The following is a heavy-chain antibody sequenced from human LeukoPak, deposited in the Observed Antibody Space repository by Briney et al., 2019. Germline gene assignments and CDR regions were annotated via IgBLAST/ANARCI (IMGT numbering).Heavy chain of an antibody. CDR2: IYYSGST. V-gene: IGHV4-39*01. CDR1: GGSISSSNYY. D-gene: IGHD5-24*01. Sequence: SETLSLTCTVSGGSISSSNYYWGWIRQPPGKGLEWIGSIYYSGSTYYNPSLKSRVTISVDTSKNQFSLKLSSVTAADTAAYYCARHTISSYYYIDVWGKGTTVTVSS. J-gene: IGHJ6*03. CDR3: ARHTISSYYYIDV.